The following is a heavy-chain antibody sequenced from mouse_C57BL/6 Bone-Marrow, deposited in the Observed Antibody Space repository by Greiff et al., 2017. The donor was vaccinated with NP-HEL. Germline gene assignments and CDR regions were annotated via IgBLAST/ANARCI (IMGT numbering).Heavy chain of an antibody. Sequence: EASGIDFSRYWMSWVRRAPGKGLEWIGEINPDSSTINYAPSLKDKFIISRDNAKNTLYLQMSKVRSEDTALYYCARPGYSNPFAYWGQGTLVTVSA. D-gene: IGHD2-5*01. CDR3: ARPGYSNPFAY. J-gene: IGHJ3*01. CDR1: GIDFSRYW. CDR2: INPDSSTI. V-gene: IGHV4-1*01.